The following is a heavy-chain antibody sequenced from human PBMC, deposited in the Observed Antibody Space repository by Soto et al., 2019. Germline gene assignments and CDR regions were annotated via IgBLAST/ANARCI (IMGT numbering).Heavy chain of an antibody. D-gene: IGHD1-1*01. V-gene: IGHV4-4*07. CDR2: IYASGST. CDR3: ARGGMVIIPTATAFDY. Sequence: XGTLALTCSVSGGSISPYYWSWIRQPSGKGLEWIGRIYASGSTNYNPSLKGRVTMSVATSKNQFSLKLTSVTAADTATYYCARGGMVIIPTATAFDYWGQGTLVTVSS. CDR1: GGSISPYY. J-gene: IGHJ4*02.